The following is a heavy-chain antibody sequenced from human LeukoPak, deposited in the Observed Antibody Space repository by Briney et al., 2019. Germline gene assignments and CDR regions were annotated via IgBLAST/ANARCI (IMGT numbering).Heavy chain of an antibody. V-gene: IGHV3-23*01. Sequence: AGSLRLSCAASGVSFSSYAMSWVRQAPAQGLEWVSAVTNSRGTTYYANSVKSRLTISTANFNNNLYLQMNSVRAEDTAVYYCEKDPPHVSGLFDYWGQGTLVTVSS. J-gene: IGHJ4*02. CDR3: EKDPPHVSGLFDY. CDR2: VTNSRGTT. CDR1: GVSFSSYA. D-gene: IGHD3-16*01.